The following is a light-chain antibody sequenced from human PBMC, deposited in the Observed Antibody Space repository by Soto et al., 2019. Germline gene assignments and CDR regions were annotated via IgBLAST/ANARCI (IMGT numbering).Light chain of an antibody. CDR1: QSVSSY. CDR2: DAS. Sequence: EIVLTQSPATLSLSPGERATLSCRASQSVSSYLAWYQQKPGQAPRLLIYDASNRATGIPARFSGSGSGTDFTLTTSSLEPEDFEVYYCQQRSNWPPFGGGTKVEIK. J-gene: IGKJ4*02. V-gene: IGKV3-11*01. CDR3: QQRSNWPP.